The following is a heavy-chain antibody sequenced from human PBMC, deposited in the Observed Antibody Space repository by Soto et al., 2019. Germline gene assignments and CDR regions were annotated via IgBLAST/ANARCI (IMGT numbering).Heavy chain of an antibody. CDR1: GYTFTSYY. V-gene: IGHV1-46*01. CDR3: ARYSGSYQGAFDI. D-gene: IGHD1-26*01. Sequence: GASVKVSCKASGYTFTSYYMHWVRQAPGQGLEWIGIINPSGGSTSYAQKFQGRVTMTRDTSTSTVYMELSSLRSEDTAVYYCARYSGSYQGAFDIWGQGTMVTVSS. CDR2: INPSGGST. J-gene: IGHJ3*02.